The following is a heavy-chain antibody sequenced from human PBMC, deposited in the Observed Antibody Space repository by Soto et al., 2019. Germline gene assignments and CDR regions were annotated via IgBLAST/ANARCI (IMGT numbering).Heavy chain of an antibody. D-gene: IGHD6-19*01. CDR1: GYTFTSYG. J-gene: IGHJ5*02. CDR2: ISAYNGNT. Sequence: ASVKVSCKASGYTFTSYGISWVRQAPGQGLEWMGWISAYNGNTNYAQNFQGRVTMTTDTSTSTAYMELRSLRSDDTAVYYCARGWTQWLVRRARQGWFDPWGQGTLVTVSS. CDR3: ARGWTQWLVRRARQGWFDP. V-gene: IGHV1-18*01.